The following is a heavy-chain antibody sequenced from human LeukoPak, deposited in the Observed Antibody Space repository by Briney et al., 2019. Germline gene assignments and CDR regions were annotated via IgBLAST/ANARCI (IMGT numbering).Heavy chain of an antibody. CDR2: ISSTGGTA. Sequence: GGSLRLSCAASGFTFSSFGMSWVRQAPGKGLEWVSAISSTGGTAYYADSVKGRFTISRDNSKNTLYLQMNSLRAEDTAIYYCAKNGDRGAYCSGGSCYPYYYYNMDVWGKGTTVTVSS. CDR1: GFTFSSFG. V-gene: IGHV3-23*01. CDR3: AKNGDRGAYCSGGSCYPYYYYNMDV. J-gene: IGHJ6*03. D-gene: IGHD2-15*01.